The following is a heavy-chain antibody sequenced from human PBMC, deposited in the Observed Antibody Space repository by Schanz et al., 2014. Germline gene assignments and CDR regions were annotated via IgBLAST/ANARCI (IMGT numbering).Heavy chain of an antibody. CDR2: IPLNGATI. J-gene: IGHJ6*03. CDR3: ARGSRTGSKVMDV. CDR1: GFNFGDYA. V-gene: IGHV3-9*03. D-gene: IGHD3-10*01. Sequence: EVQVVESGGGLVQPGGSLRLSCTASGFNFGDYAMHWVRQAPGKGLEWVSNIPLNGATIGYACSVRGRFTISRDSAKNYIYVQMNSPGPEDVDLYYCARGSRTGSKVMDVWGKGTRVTVSS.